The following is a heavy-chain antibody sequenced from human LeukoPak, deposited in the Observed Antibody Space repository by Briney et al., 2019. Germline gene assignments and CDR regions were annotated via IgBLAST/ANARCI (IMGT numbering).Heavy chain of an antibody. CDR3: AREKITGTTSWFGP. D-gene: IGHD1-7*01. CDR2: INPNSGGT. J-gene: IGHJ5*02. V-gene: IGHV1-2*02. CDR1: GYTFTGYY. Sequence: ASVKVSCKASGYTFTGYYMHWVRQAPGQGLEWMGWINPNSGGTNYAQKFQGRVTMTRDTSISTAYMELSGLRSDDTAVYYCAREKITGTTSWFGPWGQGTLVTVSS.